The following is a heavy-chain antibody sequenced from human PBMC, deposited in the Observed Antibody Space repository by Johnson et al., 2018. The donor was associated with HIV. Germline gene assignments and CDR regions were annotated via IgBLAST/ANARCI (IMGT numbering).Heavy chain of an antibody. D-gene: IGHD3-22*01. J-gene: IGHJ3*02. CDR3: VRGGYYYDQAGAFDI. CDR2: INSDGSNT. Sequence: EVQLVESGGGLVQPGGSLRLSCAASEFTFSNYWMHWVRQGLGKGLVRVSRINSDGSNTSYEDSVKCRFTISRDKAKNTLYLKMNSLRAEDTAVYYCVRGGYYYDQAGAFDIWGQGTMVTVSS. V-gene: IGHV3-74*01. CDR1: EFTFSNYW.